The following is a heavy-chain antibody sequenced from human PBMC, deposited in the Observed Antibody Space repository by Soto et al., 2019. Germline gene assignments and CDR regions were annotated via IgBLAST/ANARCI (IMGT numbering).Heavy chain of an antibody. J-gene: IGHJ4*02. V-gene: IGHV4-30-4*01. CDR2: IYYPGSP. CDR1: DGYISSVDYY. CDR3: ARDRPSGRPYSYYFDY. Sequence: SQTHRHPWTVADGYISSVDYYCSWNRQPPGKALEWIRYIYYPGSPSYNPSPKSRVTISVDTSKNQFSLKLSSVTAADTAVYYCARDRPSGRPYSYYFDYWVKGTLVTVSS. D-gene: IGHD6-19*01.